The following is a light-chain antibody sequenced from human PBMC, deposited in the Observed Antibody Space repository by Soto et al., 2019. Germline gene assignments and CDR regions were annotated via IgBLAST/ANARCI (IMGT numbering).Light chain of an antibody. CDR2: AAS. V-gene: IGKV1-5*01. CDR1: QSIGNY. J-gene: IGKJ2*01. CDR3: QQYNSNPYT. Sequence: DIQMTQSPSTLSASVGDRVTITCRASQSIGNYLAWYQQKPGKAPNLLIYAASNLESGVPPTFSGSGSGTEFTLTITSLQPADFATYYCQQYNSNPYTFGQGTKVEI.